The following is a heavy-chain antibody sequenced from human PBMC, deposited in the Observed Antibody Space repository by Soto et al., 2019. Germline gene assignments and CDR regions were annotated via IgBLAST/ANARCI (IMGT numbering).Heavy chain of an antibody. D-gene: IGHD4-17*01. CDR3: AKKGGGDYVLGY. V-gene: IGHV2-5*02. CDR2: IYWDDSK. Sequence: QITLKESGPPLVKPTQTLTLTCTFSGFSLSANGVGVGWIRQPPGKALEWLALIYWDDSKEYSPSLKSRLTITKDTSRNEVVHTMTNMDPVDTATYYCAKKGGGDYVLGYWGQGTLVTVSS. J-gene: IGHJ4*02. CDR1: GFSLSANGVG.